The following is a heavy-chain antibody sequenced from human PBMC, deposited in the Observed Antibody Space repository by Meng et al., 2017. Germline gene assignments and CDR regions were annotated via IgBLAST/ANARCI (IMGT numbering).Heavy chain of an antibody. J-gene: IGHJ4*02. CDR2: AYYRSKWYH. V-gene: IGHV6-1*01. CDR1: GDSVSSNSAA. Sequence: QIQPQQSGPGLVKPSQTLSLSCAISGDSVSSNSAAWNWIRPSPSRGLEWLGRAYYRSKWYHDYAESVKSRISIDPDTSKNQFSLQLRSVTPEDSAVYYCARGSYSFDSWGQRTLVTVSS. CDR3: ARGSYSFDS. D-gene: IGHD1-26*01.